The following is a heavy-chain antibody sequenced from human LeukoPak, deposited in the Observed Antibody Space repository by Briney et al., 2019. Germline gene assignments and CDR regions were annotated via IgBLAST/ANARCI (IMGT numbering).Heavy chain of an antibody. Sequence: SETLSLTCTVSGYSMSSGYYWGWIRQPPGKGLEWIWSMYHSGSTYYNPPLKSRVTISEDTSKNQFSLKLRSVTAADTAVYYCARGPRFGELLWHWFDPWGQGTLVTVSS. J-gene: IGHJ5*02. D-gene: IGHD3-10*01. CDR3: ARGPRFGELLWHWFDP. CDR2: MYHSGST. V-gene: IGHV4-38-2*02. CDR1: GYSMSSGYY.